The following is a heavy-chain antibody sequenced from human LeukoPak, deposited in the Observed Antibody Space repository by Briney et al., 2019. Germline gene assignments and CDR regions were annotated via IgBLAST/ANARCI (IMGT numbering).Heavy chain of an antibody. Sequence: GGSLRLSCAVSGITLSNYGMSWVRQAPGKGLEWVSAISGSGGSTYYADSVKGRFTISRDNSKNTLYLQMNSLRAEDTAVYYCAKDYDSFFFDYWGQGTLVTVSS. J-gene: IGHJ4*02. V-gene: IGHV3-23*01. CDR2: ISGSGGST. D-gene: IGHD3-22*01. CDR1: GITLSNYG. CDR3: AKDYDSFFFDY.